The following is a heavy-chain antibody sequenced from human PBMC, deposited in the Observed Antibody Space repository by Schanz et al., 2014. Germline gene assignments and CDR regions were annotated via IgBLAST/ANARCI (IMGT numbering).Heavy chain of an antibody. D-gene: IGHD6-6*01. CDR1: GYTFTDYG. V-gene: IGHV1-18*01. Sequence: QVQLVQSGAEMKKPGASVKVSCKASGYTFTDYGVIWVRQAPGQGLEWMGWISTSNGNTNYIQKLQGRVTMTADTSTSTAYMDLRSLRSDDTAVYYCARDQSPYTNSSDVRYFDYWGQGSLVTVSS. CDR2: ISTSNGNT. CDR3: ARDQSPYTNSSDVRYFDY. J-gene: IGHJ4*02.